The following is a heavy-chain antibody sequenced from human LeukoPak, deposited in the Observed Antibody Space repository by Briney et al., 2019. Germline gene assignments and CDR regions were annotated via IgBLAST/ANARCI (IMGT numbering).Heavy chain of an antibody. J-gene: IGHJ4*02. Sequence: ASVKVSCKASGYTFTSYGISWVRQAPGQGLEWMGWISGYNGNTNYAQKFQGRVTMTTDTSTSTGYMELRSLRSDDTAVYYCARDAAGIAAAGDYWGQGTLVTVSS. CDR1: GYTFTSYG. CDR3: ARDAAGIAAAGDY. V-gene: IGHV1-18*01. D-gene: IGHD6-13*01. CDR2: ISGYNGNT.